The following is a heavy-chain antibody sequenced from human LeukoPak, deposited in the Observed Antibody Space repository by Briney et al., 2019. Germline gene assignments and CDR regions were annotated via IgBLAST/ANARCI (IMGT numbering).Heavy chain of an antibody. CDR2: IDWDDDK. J-gene: IGHJ6*02. D-gene: IGHD2/OR15-2a*01. CDR3: ARIDLLRNYYYGMDV. Sequence: RESGPALVKPTHTLTLTCTFSGFSLSTSGMCVSWIRQPPGKALEWLARIDWDDDKYYSTSLKTRLTISKDTSKNQVVLTMTNMDPVDTATYYCARIDLLRNYYYGMDVWGQGTTVTVSS. V-gene: IGHV2-70*11. CDR1: GFSLSTSGMC.